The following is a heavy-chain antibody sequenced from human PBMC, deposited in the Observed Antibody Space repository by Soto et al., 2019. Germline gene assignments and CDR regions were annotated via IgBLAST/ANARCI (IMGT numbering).Heavy chain of an antibody. D-gene: IGHD1-26*01. CDR3: VRHLLVPPYYFDY. V-gene: IGHV4-39*01. J-gene: IGHJ4*02. CDR2: IFYSGST. Sequence: PSETLSLTCIVSGGPSSSASYYWGWIRQSPGKGLEWIGSIFYSGSTYYNPSLKSRVTISVDTSKNQFSLKLSSVSAADTAVYYCVRHLLVPPYYFDYWGQGILVTVSS. CDR1: GGPSSSASYY.